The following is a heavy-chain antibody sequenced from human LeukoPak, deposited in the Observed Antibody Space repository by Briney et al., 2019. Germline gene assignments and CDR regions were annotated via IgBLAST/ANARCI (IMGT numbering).Heavy chain of an antibody. CDR3: ARLHQFWFDP. CDR2: IYTSGST. CDR1: GGSISSYY. V-gene: IGHV4-4*09. D-gene: IGHD4-11*01. J-gene: IGHJ5*02. Sequence: SETLSLTCTVSGGSISSYYWSWIRQPPGKGLEWIGYIYTSGSTNYNPSLKSRVTISVDTSKNQFSLELSSVTAADAAVYYCARLHQFWFDPWGQGTLVTVSS.